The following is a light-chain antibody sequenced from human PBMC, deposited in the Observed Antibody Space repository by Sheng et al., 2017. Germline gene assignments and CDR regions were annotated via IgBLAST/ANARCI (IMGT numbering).Light chain of an antibody. V-gene: IGLV3-10*01. J-gene: IGLJ3*02. CDR2: EDA. CDR3: FSTDLYGTLRV. CDR1: ALPKKY. Sequence: SYELTQPPSVSVSPGQTARITCSGDALPKKYAYWYQQKSGQAPVLVIYEDAKRPSGIPERFSGSISGTVATLTITGAQVEDEGDYHCFSTDLYGTLRVFGGGTKLTVL.